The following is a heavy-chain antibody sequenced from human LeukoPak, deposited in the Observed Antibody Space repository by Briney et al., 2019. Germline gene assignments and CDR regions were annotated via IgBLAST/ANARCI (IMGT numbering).Heavy chain of an antibody. CDR3: ARAPPFDYYYYMDV. J-gene: IGHJ6*03. Sequence: PSETLSLTCTVSGGSISSGSNYWSWIRQPAGKGLEWIGRIYTSGSTNYNPSLKSRVTISVDTSKNQFSLKLSSVTAADTAVYYCARAPPFDYYYYMDVWGKGTTVTVSS. V-gene: IGHV4-61*02. D-gene: IGHD3-3*02. CDR1: GGSISSGSNY. CDR2: IYTSGST.